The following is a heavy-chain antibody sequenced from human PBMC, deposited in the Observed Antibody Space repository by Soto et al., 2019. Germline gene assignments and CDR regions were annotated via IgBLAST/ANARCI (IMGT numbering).Heavy chain of an antibody. CDR2: IEGDDDK. D-gene: IGHD6-19*01. J-gene: IGHJ4*02. V-gene: IGHV2-70*13. Sequence: ASGPTLVNPTQSLTLTCAFSGFSLSPSGMCVSWIRQPPGKALEWLAFIEGDDDKYYTTSLKTRLTISEDTSKNQVVLSMINMDPVDTATYYCVRGVYSSGWYYFDYWGQGTLVTVSS. CDR1: GFSLSPSGMC. CDR3: VRGVYSSGWYYFDY.